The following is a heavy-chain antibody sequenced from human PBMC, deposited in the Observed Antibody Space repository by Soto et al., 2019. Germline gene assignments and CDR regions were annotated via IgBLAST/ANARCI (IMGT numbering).Heavy chain of an antibody. CDR3: ARDLALAGNY. Sequence: PGGSLRLSCGASGFTFRSYAMNWVRQTQEKGLEWVSSISSTSTYTHYADSVKGRFTISRDNTNNSLFLQMNSLRAEDTAIYYCARDLALAGNYWGQGALVTVSS. D-gene: IGHD6-19*01. CDR1: GFTFRSYA. V-gene: IGHV3-21*01. J-gene: IGHJ4*02. CDR2: ISSTSTYT.